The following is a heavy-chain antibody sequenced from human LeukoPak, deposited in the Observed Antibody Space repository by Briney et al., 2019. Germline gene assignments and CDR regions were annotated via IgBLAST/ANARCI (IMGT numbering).Heavy chain of an antibody. CDR3: ARDRHRSWFDP. J-gene: IGHJ5*02. CDR1: GGSISSSSYY. V-gene: IGHV4-39*07. Sequence: PSGTLSLTCTVSGGSISSSSYYWGWIRQPPGKGLEWIGSIYYSGSTYYNPSLKSRVTISVDTSKNQFSLKLSSVTAADTAVYYCARDRHRSWFDPWGQGTLVTVSS. D-gene: IGHD6-6*01. CDR2: IYYSGST.